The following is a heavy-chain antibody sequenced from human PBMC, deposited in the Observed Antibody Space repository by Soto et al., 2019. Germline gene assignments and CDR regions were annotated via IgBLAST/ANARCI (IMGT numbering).Heavy chain of an antibody. V-gene: IGHV3-30*04. CDR1: GFTFSSYA. D-gene: IGHD7-27*01. Sequence: GGSLRLSCAASGFTFSSYAMHWVRQAPGKGLEWVAVISYDGSNKYYADSVKGRFTISRDNSKNTLYLQMNSLRAEDTAVYYCARPYNQFLTGDLGVAFDIWGQGTMVTVSS. J-gene: IGHJ3*02. CDR2: ISYDGSNK. CDR3: ARPYNQFLTGDLGVAFDI.